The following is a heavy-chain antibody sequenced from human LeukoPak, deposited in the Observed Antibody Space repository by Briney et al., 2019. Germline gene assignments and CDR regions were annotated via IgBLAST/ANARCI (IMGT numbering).Heavy chain of an antibody. D-gene: IGHD2-21*01. Sequence: PSETLSLTCAVYGGSFSDHYWSWIRQPPGKGLEWIGEINHSGSTNYKPSLKSRVTISVDTPKKQISLKLSSVTAADTAVYYCARIPPDMDVWGQGTTVIVS. CDR2: INHSGST. CDR3: ARIPPDMDV. J-gene: IGHJ6*02. V-gene: IGHV4-34*01. CDR1: GGSFSDHY.